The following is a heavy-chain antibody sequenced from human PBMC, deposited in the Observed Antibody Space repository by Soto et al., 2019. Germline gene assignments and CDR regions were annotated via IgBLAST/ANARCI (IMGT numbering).Heavy chain of an antibody. D-gene: IGHD1-1*01. Sequence: KTSETLSLTCTVSGGSMSRYYWTWIRQPPGKGLEWIGNIHYTGSTNYNPSLESRVTILLGTSTSQFSLKVSSVTAADTAVYYCARDLTISSTDGPLDPWGHGTLVTVSS. CDR2: IHYTGST. CDR1: GGSMSRYY. V-gene: IGHV4-59*01. J-gene: IGHJ5*02. CDR3: ARDLTISSTDGPLDP.